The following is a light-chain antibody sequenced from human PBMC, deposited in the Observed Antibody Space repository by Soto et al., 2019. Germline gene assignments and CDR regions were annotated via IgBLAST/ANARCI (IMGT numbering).Light chain of an antibody. CDR3: QQRSTWPLT. CDR2: DAS. V-gene: IGKV3-11*01. Sequence: EILLTQSPATLSLSPGERATLSCRASQSISTYLAWYQQKPGQAPRLLIYDASTRATGIPARFSGSGSGTDFTLTISSLEPEDFAVYYCQQRSTWPLTFGGGTKVEIE. CDR1: QSISTY. J-gene: IGKJ4*01.